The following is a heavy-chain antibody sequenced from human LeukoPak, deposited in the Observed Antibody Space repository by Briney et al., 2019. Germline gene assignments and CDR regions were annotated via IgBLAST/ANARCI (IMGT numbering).Heavy chain of an antibody. J-gene: IGHJ2*01. CDR1: GFTFSNYA. D-gene: IGHD4-17*01. Sequence: GGSLRLPCTASGFTFSNYAMSWVRQAPGKGLEWVSAISGSASSTYHADSVKGRFTISRDNSKNTLYLQMNSLRADDTAVYYCAKETTVTTFYWYFDLWGRGTLVTVSS. CDR2: ISGSASST. CDR3: AKETTVTTFYWYFDL. V-gene: IGHV3-23*01.